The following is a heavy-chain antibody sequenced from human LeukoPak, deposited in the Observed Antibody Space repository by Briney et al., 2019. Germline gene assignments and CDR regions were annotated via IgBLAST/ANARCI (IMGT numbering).Heavy chain of an antibody. D-gene: IGHD3-10*01. CDR1: GYTFTGYY. Sequence: ASVKVSCKASGYTFTGYYMHWVRQAPGQGLEWMGWINPNSGGTNYAQKFQGRVTMTRDTSISTAYMELSRLRSDDTAVYYCARDSPRGLYYYYMDVWGKGTTVTVSS. CDR2: INPNSGGT. J-gene: IGHJ6*03. CDR3: ARDSPRGLYYYYMDV. V-gene: IGHV1-2*02.